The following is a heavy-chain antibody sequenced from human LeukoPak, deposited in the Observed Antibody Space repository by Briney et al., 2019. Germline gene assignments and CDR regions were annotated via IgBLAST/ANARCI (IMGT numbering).Heavy chain of an antibody. V-gene: IGHV1-8*01. CDR1: GYTFTSYD. J-gene: IGHJ5*02. Sequence: ASVTVSCKASGYTFTSYDINWVRQATGQGLEWMGWMNPNSGNTGYAQKFQGRVTMTRNTSISTAYMELSSLRSEDTAVYYCARDCSSSWYYWFDPWGQGTLVTVSS. CDR3: ARDCSSSWYYWFDP. CDR2: MNPNSGNT. D-gene: IGHD6-13*01.